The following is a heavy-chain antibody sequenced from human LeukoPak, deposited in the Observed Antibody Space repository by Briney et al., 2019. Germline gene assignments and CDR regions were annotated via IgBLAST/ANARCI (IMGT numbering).Heavy chain of an antibody. CDR1: GFTFSSYS. V-gene: IGHV3-15*07. CDR2: IKSKPDGGTT. J-gene: IGHJ4*02. Sequence: PGGSLRLSCAASGFTFSSYSMNWVRQAPGKGLEWVGRIKSKPDGGTTDYAAPVKGRFTISRDDSRNMLYLQMNSLTTEDAAVYYCTTYYYDSSGHPYFGYWGQGTLVTVSS. D-gene: IGHD3-22*01. CDR3: TTYYYDSSGHPYFGY.